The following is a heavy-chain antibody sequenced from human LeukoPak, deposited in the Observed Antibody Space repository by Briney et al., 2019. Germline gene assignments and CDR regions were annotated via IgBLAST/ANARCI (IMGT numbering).Heavy chain of an antibody. Sequence: PSQTLSLTCTVSGGSISSGDYYWSWIRQPPGKGLEWIGYIYYSGSTYYNPSLKSRVTISVDTSKNQFSLKLSSVTAADTAVSYCAREAIVVVPAAIERWFDPWGQGTLVTVSS. D-gene: IGHD2-2*02. CDR3: AREAIVVVPAAIERWFDP. V-gene: IGHV4-30-4*01. J-gene: IGHJ5*02. CDR2: IYYSGST. CDR1: GGSISSGDYY.